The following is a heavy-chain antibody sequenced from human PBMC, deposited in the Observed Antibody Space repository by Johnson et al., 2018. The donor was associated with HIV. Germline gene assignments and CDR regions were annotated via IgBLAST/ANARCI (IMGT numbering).Heavy chain of an antibody. V-gene: IGHV3-30*02. D-gene: IGHD1-26*01. Sequence: QVQLVESGGGVVQPGGSLRLSCAASGFTFSSYGMHWVRQAPGKGLEWVAFIWYDDSNEYYGESVKGRFTISRDNSKNTLYLQMSSRRAEDTAVYYCATSGSHFAFDIWGQGTMVTVSS. CDR3: ATSGSHFAFDI. J-gene: IGHJ3*02. CDR2: IWYDDSNE. CDR1: GFTFSSYG.